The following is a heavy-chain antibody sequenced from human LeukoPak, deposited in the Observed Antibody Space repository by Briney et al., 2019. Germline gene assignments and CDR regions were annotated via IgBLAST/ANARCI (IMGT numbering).Heavy chain of an antibody. J-gene: IGHJ6*02. CDR2: ISGSGSNT. Sequence: GGSLRLSCAASGFTFSNYAMNWVRQAPGKGLEWVSAISGSGSNTYYAASVKGRFTISRDNAKNSLYLQMNGLRAEDTAVYYCARDLAGTSYYYGMDVWGQGTTVTVSS. V-gene: IGHV3-21*01. D-gene: IGHD6-13*01. CDR1: GFTFSNYA. CDR3: ARDLAGTSYYYGMDV.